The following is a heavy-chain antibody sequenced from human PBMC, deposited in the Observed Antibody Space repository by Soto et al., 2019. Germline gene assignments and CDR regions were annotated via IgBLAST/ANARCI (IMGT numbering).Heavy chain of an antibody. CDR3: AHLNSGRYYFDY. D-gene: IGHD1-26*01. V-gene: IGHV2-5*02. CDR2: IYWDDDK. CDR1: GFYLSTSGVG. J-gene: IGHJ4*02. Sequence: QIILKESDPTLVKPTQTLTLTCTFSGFYLSTSGVGVGWIRQPPGKALEWLALIYWDDDKRYSPSLRSRLTIXKXSSKHQVVLTMTNMDPVDTATYYCAHLNSGRYYFDYWGQGTLVTVSS.